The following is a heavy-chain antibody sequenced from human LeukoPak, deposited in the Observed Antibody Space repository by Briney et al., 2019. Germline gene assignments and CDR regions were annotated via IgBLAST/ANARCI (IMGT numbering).Heavy chain of an antibody. V-gene: IGHV1-18*01. Sequence: GASVTVSCTASGYTFTNYGIGWVRQAPGQGLEWMGWISPYNGNTNYAQRLQGRVTMTTDTSTNTAYIELRSLRSDDTAVYYCARRDYYFDFWGQGTLVTVSS. CDR2: ISPYNGNT. J-gene: IGHJ4*02. CDR1: GYTFTNYG. CDR3: ARRDYYFDF. D-gene: IGHD3/OR15-3a*01.